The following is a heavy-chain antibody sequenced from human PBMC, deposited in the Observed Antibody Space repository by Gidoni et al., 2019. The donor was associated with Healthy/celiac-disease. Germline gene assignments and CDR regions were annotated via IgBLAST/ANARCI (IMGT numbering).Heavy chain of an antibody. J-gene: IGHJ6*02. Sequence: EVQLVESGGGLVKPGGSLRLSCPASGFPFSSFGMTWVRQAPGKGLEWVSSSSSSSSYIYYADSVKGRFTISRENAKNSLYLQMNSLRAEDTAVYYCAREPVIDSSSSYYYYYGMDVWGQGTTVTVSS. V-gene: IGHV3-21*01. CDR3: AREPVIDSSSSYYYYYGMDV. D-gene: IGHD6-6*01. CDR2: SSSSSSYI. CDR1: GFPFSSFG.